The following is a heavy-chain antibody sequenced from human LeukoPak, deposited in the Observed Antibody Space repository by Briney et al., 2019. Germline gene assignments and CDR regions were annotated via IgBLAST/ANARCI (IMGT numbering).Heavy chain of an antibody. D-gene: IGHD3-3*01. CDR3: ARDGGYDFWSGYYQDY. CDR2: ISYDANIGSNK. Sequence: GGSLRPSCATSGFTFSRYAMHWVRQAPGKGLEWVALISYDANIGSNKYYADSVKGRFTISRDNSKNTLYLQMNSLRAEDTAVYYCARDGGYDFWSGYYQDYWGQGTLVTVSS. J-gene: IGHJ4*02. CDR1: GFTFSRYA. V-gene: IGHV3-30-3*01.